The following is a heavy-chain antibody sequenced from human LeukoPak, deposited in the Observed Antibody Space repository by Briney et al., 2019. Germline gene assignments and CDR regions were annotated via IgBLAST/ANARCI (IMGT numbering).Heavy chain of an antibody. Sequence: SVKVSCKASGGTFSSHAISWVRQAPGQGLEWMGGIIPIFGTANYAQKFQGRVTITTDESTSTAYMELSSLRSEDTAVYYCARAVERGYYMDVWGKGTTVTVSS. D-gene: IGHD5-24*01. CDR3: ARAVERGYYMDV. CDR2: IIPIFGTA. V-gene: IGHV1-69*05. CDR1: GGTFSSHA. J-gene: IGHJ6*03.